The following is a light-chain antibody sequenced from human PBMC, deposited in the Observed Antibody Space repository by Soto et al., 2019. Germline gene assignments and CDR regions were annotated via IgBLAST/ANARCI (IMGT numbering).Light chain of an antibody. CDR1: SSDVGGYNY. CDR2: DVS. CDR3: SSYTSSSTLVV. V-gene: IGLV2-14*01. J-gene: IGLJ2*01. Sequence: QSALTQPASVSGSPGQSITISCIGTSSDVGGYNYVSWYQQHPGKAPKLMIYDVSNRPSGVSNRFSGSKSGNTASLTISGLQAEDDADYYCSSYTSSSTLVVFGGGTKVTVL.